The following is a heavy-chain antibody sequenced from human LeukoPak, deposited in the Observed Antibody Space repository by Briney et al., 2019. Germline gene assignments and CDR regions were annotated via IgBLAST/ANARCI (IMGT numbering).Heavy chain of an antibody. Sequence: GGSLRLSCAASGFTFSSYAMSWVRQAPGKGLEWVSAISGSGGSTYYADSVKGRFTISRDNSKNTLYLQMNSLRAEDTAVYFCAKRGVVIRVILVGFHKEANYFDSWGQGALVTVSS. CDR3: AKRGVVIRVILVGFHKEANYFDS. J-gene: IGHJ4*02. CDR1: GFTFSSYA. V-gene: IGHV3-23*01. D-gene: IGHD3-22*01. CDR2: ISGSGGST.